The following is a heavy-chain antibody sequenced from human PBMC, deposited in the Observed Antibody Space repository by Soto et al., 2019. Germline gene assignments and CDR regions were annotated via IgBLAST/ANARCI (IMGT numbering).Heavy chain of an antibody. CDR1: GFTFSRYS. CDR3: ARDYSLGAYFILGSAYYGMDV. J-gene: IGHJ6*02. D-gene: IGHD2-15*01. Sequence: GGSLRLSCAASGFTFSRYSMNWVRQAPGKGLKRVSFFSISSSYIYYADSVKGRFTISRDNAKNSLYLQMNSLRAEDTAVYYCARDYSLGAYFILGSAYYGMDVWGQGTTVTVSS. V-gene: IGHV3-21*05. CDR2: FSISSSYI.